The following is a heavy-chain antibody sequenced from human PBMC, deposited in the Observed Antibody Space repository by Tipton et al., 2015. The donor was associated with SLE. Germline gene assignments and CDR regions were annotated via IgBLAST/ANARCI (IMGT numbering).Heavy chain of an antibody. CDR2: INHSGST. CDR3: ARVGYSNYMDV. V-gene: IGHV4-34*01. CDR1: GGSFSGYY. J-gene: IGHJ6*03. Sequence: TLSLTCAVYGGSFSGYYWSWIRQPPGKGLEWIGEINHSGSTNYNPSLKSRVTISLDTSKNLFSLKLSSVTAADTAVYYCARVGYSNYMDVWGKGTTVTVSS. D-gene: IGHD4-11*01.